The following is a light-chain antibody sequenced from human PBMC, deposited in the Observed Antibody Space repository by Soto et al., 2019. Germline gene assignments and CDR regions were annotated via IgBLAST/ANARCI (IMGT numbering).Light chain of an antibody. V-gene: IGLV4-60*03. J-gene: IGLJ1*01. CDR3: QSYDSSLSGYV. CDR2: LEGSGSY. CDR1: SGHSSYI. Sequence: QTVVTQSSSASASLGSSVKLTCTLSSGHSSYIIAWHQQQPGKAPRYLMKLEGSGSYNKGSGVPDRFSGSSSGADRYLTISNLQSEDEADYYCQSYDSSLSGYVFGTGTKLTVL.